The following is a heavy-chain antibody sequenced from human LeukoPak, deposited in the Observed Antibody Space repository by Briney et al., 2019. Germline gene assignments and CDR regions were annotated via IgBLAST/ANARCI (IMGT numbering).Heavy chain of an antibody. V-gene: IGHV1-2*02. CDR1: GYTFTDYY. D-gene: IGHD3-10*01. CDR3: ATGYYGSGDY. Sequence: ASVKVSCKSSGYTFTDYYMHWVRQAPGQGLEWMGWINPNSGATNDGQTFPGRVTMTRQTSIRTAYMALSRLRSDDTAVYYCATGYYGSGDYWGQGTLVTVSS. CDR2: INPNSGAT. J-gene: IGHJ4*02.